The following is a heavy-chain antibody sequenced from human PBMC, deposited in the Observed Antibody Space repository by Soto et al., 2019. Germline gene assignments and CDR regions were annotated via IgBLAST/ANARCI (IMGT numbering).Heavy chain of an antibody. V-gene: IGHV6-1*01. CDR3: ARLIGNSWLDA. Sequence: SQTLSLTCVISGDSISSNTAACNWIRQSPSRGLEWLGRTYYRSKWFNDYAVSVKGRISINPDTSNNQFSLQLNSVTPDDTAVYYCARLIGNSWLDAWGQGTLGTVSS. D-gene: IGHD2-8*01. CDR2: TYYRSKWFN. J-gene: IGHJ5*02. CDR1: GDSISSNTAA.